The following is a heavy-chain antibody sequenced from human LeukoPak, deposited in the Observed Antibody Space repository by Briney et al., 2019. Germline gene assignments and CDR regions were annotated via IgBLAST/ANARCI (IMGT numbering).Heavy chain of an antibody. Sequence: SQTLSLTCAISGDSVSSNSAAWNWIRQSPSRGLEWLGRTYYRSKWYNDYAVSVKSRITINPDTSKNQFSPQLNSVTPEDTAVYYCARAVASRVYSSSWYYFDYWGQGTLVTVSS. CDR3: ARAVASRVYSSSWYYFDY. CDR2: TYYRSKWYN. CDR1: GDSVSSNSAA. V-gene: IGHV6-1*01. D-gene: IGHD6-13*01. J-gene: IGHJ4*02.